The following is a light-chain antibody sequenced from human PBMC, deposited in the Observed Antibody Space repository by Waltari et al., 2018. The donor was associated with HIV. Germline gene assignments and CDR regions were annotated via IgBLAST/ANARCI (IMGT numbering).Light chain of an antibody. J-gene: IGKJ1*01. V-gene: IGKV1-27*01. CDR2: AAS. CDR3: QRYNSAQWT. Sequence: DIQMTQSPSTLSASVGDRVTITCRASQSIGSWLAWYQQKPGKVPKLLIYAASTLQSGVPSRFSGSGSGPVFTLTISSLQPEDVAIYYCQRYNSAQWTFGQGTKVEIK. CDR1: QSIGSW.